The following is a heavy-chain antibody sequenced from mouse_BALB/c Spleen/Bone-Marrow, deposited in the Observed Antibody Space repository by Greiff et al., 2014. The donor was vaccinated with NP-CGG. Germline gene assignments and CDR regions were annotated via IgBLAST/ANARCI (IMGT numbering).Heavy chain of an antibody. CDR2: IDPANGNT. CDR1: GFNIKDTY. J-gene: IGHJ1*01. D-gene: IGHD2-4*01. Sequence: EVKLVESGAELVKPGASVKLSCTASGFNIKDTYMHWVKQRPEQGLEWIGRIDPANGNTKYDPKFQGKATITADTSSNKAYLQLSSLTSEDTAVYYCANYDYGWYFDVWGAGTTVTVSS. CDR3: ANYDYGWYFDV. V-gene: IGHV14-3*02.